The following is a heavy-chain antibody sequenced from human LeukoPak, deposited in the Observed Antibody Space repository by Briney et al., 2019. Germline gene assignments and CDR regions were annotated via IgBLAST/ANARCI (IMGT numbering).Heavy chain of an antibody. J-gene: IGHJ4*02. V-gene: IGHV3-23*01. D-gene: IGHD2-2*01. Sequence: GGSLRLSCAASGFTFSSYAMSWVRQAQGKGLEWVSAISGSGGSTYYADSVKGRFTISRDNSKNTLYLQMNSLRAEDTAVYYCAKDIVVVPAANRFDYWGQGTLVTVSS. CDR1: GFTFSSYA. CDR2: ISGSGGST. CDR3: AKDIVVVPAANRFDY.